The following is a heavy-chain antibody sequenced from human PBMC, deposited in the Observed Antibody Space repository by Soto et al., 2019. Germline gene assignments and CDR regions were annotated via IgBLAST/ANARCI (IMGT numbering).Heavy chain of an antibody. Sequence: GASVKVSCKASGYTFTGHYIHWVRQAPEQGPEWMGEIGPESGATRYAQKFQGRVTMTRDMSITTVYMELNNLSPDDTAVYYCGRGPSGQIVVFYWGQGTPVTVSS. CDR3: GRGPSGQIVVFY. V-gene: IGHV1-2*02. CDR1: GYTFTGHY. J-gene: IGHJ4*02. D-gene: IGHD3-22*01. CDR2: IGPESGAT.